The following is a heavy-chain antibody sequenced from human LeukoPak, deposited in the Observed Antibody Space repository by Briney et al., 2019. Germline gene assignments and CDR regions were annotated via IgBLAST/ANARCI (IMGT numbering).Heavy chain of an antibody. CDR1: GGSISNYF. CDR2: IYYSETT. CDR3: ARFPGGAEYRHYYYMDV. V-gene: IGHV4-59*01. J-gene: IGHJ6*03. D-gene: IGHD1-14*01. Sequence: SETLSLTCSVSGGSISNYFWSWIRQPPGKGLECIGFIYYSETTDYNPSFKSRVTISVDTSKNQFSLKLNSVTAADTAVYYCARFPGGAEYRHYYYMDVWGKGTTVTVSS.